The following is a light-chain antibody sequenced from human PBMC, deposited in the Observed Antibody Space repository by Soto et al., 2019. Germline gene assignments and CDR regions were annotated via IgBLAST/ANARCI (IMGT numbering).Light chain of an antibody. CDR3: QQYGISPKA. CDR2: AAS. J-gene: IGKJ1*01. Sequence: EIVLTQSPGTPSLSPGEAATLSCRASQSVSSSHLAWYQQRHGQAPRLLIYAASTRATGIPDRFSGSVSGTDVSLTISRLENEDGAVYYCQQYGISPKAFGQGTKVDIK. V-gene: IGKV3-20*01. CDR1: QSVSSSH.